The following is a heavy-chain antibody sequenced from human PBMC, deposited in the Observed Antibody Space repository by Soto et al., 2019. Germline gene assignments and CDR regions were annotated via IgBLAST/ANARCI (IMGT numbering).Heavy chain of an antibody. Sequence: GGSLRLSCAASGFTFSSYAMNWVRQAPGKGLEWVSSISGTGASTYYADSVKGRFTISRDNSKNTLYLQVISLRAEDTALYYCTKDLVITFGGVIVPPVWGQGTLVTVSS. CDR1: GFTFSSYA. CDR3: TKDLVITFGGVIVPPV. CDR2: ISGTGAST. J-gene: IGHJ4*02. D-gene: IGHD3-16*02. V-gene: IGHV3-23*01.